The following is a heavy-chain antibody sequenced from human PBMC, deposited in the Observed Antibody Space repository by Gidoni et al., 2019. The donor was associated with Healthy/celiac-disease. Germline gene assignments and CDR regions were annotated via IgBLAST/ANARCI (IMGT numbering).Heavy chain of an antibody. D-gene: IGHD2-2*01. Sequence: EVQLLESGGGLVQPGGSLRLSCAASGFTFSSYAMSWVRQAPGKGLEWVSAIGGSGGSTYYADSVKGRFTISRDNSKNTLYLQMNSLRAEDTAVYYCAKEDCSSTSCYDGVIYGMDVWGQGTTVTVSS. J-gene: IGHJ6*02. CDR1: GFTFSSYA. CDR3: AKEDCSSTSCYDGVIYGMDV. CDR2: IGGSGGST. V-gene: IGHV3-23*01.